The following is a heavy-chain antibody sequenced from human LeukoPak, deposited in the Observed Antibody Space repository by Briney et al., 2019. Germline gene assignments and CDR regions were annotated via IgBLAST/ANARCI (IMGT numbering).Heavy chain of an antibody. D-gene: IGHD6-19*01. CDR2: IKQDGSEK. Sequence: SGGSLRLSCAASGFTFSSYWMSWVRQAPGKGLEWVANIKQDGSEKYYVDSVKGRFTISRDNAKNSLYLQMNSLRAEDTAVYYCARGSHRKYSSGEVTDYWGQGTLVTVSS. J-gene: IGHJ4*02. CDR3: ARGSHRKYSSGEVTDY. V-gene: IGHV3-7*01. CDR1: GFTFSSYW.